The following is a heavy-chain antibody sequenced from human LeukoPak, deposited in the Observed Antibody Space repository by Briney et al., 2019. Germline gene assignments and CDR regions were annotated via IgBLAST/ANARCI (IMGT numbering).Heavy chain of an antibody. CDR3: ARGGAYYYYYMDV. V-gene: IGHV5-51*01. Sequence: GESLKISCKGSGYSFTSYWIGWVRQMPGKGVEGLGIIYPGDSDTRYSPSFQGQVTISADKSISTAYLQWSSLKASDTAMYYCARGGAYYYYYMDVWGKGTTVTVSS. D-gene: IGHD1-26*01. CDR1: GYSFTSYW. CDR2: IYPGDSDT. J-gene: IGHJ6*03.